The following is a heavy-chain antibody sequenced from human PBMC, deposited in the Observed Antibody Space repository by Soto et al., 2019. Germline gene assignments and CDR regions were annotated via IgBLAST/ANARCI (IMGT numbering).Heavy chain of an antibody. CDR1: GFALSDHY. D-gene: IGHD3-22*01. CDR3: VRATYFSDSSGYTRCLDY. CDR2: SRDKPQGYST. J-gene: IGHJ4*02. V-gene: IGHV3-72*01. Sequence: PGGFLRLSCAVSGFALSDHYIDWVRQAPGKGLEWVGRSRDKPQGYSTAYAASVKGRFTTSRDESKNSAYLQMNSLKTEDTAVYYCVRATYFSDSSGYTRCLDYWGQGTLVTV.